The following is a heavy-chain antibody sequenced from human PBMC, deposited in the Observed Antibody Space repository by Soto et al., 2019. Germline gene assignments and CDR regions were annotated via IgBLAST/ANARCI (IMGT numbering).Heavy chain of an antibody. CDR3: ERGVLLEWFFYYSEY. D-gene: IGHD3-3*01. J-gene: IGHJ4*01. CDR2: MNPNSGNT. V-gene: IGHV1-8*01. CDR1: GYTGTSCD. Sequence: ASVKISYKASGYTGTSCDINGVRQANGQGLEWMGWMNPNSGNTGYAQKFQGRVTMTRNTSISTAYMELSSLRSEDTAVYYCERGVLLEWFFYYSEYRGHGTLVPVFS.